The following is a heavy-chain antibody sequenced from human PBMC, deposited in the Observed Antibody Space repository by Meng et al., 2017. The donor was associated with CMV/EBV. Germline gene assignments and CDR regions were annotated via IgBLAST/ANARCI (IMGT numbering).Heavy chain of an antibody. D-gene: IGHD3-3*01. CDR2: IKSKTDGGTT. CDR1: GFTFSNAW. Sequence: GGSLRLSCAASGFTFSNAWMSWVRQPPGQGLGWGGRIKSKTDGGTTDYAAPVKGRFNISRDDSKNTLYLQMNSLKTEDTAVYYCTTYTYYDFWSGEYTWFDPWGQGTLVTVSS. V-gene: IGHV3-15*01. J-gene: IGHJ5*02. CDR3: TTYTYYDFWSGEYTWFDP.